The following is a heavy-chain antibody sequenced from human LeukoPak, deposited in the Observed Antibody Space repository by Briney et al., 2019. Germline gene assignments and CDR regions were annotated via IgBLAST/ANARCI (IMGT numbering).Heavy chain of an antibody. V-gene: IGHV4-59*01. J-gene: IGHJ4*02. Sequence: SETLSPTCSVSGGSISSYYWSWIRQPPGRGLEWIGYINYSGSPKYSTNYNASLNSRVTISVDTSKNQFSLRLRSVTTADTAFYFCARARGYGDYHIYDYWGQGALVTVSS. CDR1: GGSISSYY. CDR3: ARARGYGDYHIYDY. D-gene: IGHD4-17*01. CDR2: INYSGSPKYST.